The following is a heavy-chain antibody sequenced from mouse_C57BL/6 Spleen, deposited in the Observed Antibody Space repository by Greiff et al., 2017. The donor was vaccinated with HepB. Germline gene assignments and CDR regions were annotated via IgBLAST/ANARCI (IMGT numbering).Heavy chain of an antibody. J-gene: IGHJ3*01. CDR1: GYTFTSYG. CDR2: IYPRSGNT. Sequence: QVQLKESGAELARPGASVKLSCKASGYTFTSYGISWVKQRPGQGLEWIGEIYPRSGNTYYNEKFKGKATLTADKSSSTAYMELRSLTSEDSAVYFCAAQARGWFAYWGQGTLVTVSA. D-gene: IGHD3-2*02. CDR3: AAQARGWFAY. V-gene: IGHV1-81*01.